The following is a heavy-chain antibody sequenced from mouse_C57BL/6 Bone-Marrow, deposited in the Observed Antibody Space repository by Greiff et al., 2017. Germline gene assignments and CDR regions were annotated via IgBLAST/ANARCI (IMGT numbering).Heavy chain of an antibody. CDR2: INPSSGDT. D-gene: IGHD2-14*01. CDR3: ASGAMRRRVRPLYAMDY. CDR1: GYTFTSYW. Sequence: VQLQQSGAELAKPGASVKLSCKASGYTFTSYWMHWVKQRPGKGLEWIGYINPSSGDTKYNQKFKDKATLTADKSSSTAYMQLSSLTCEDSAVYYCASGAMRRRVRPLYAMDYWGQGTSVTVSS. J-gene: IGHJ4*01. V-gene: IGHV1-7*01.